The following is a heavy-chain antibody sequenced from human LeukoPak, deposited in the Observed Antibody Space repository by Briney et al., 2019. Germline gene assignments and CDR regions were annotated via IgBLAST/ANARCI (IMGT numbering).Heavy chain of an antibody. Sequence: GGALRLSCAASVFTFSIYVVHWVRQAPGKGVEWGALLTYDGSNKYYAESVKGRYTISRDNSKSTLELQMNTLRAEDTAVYYCVRGIVTYSGGLFQHWGQGTLGTVS. CDR2: LTYDGSNK. CDR1: VFTFSIYV. D-gene: IGHD2/OR15-2a*01. CDR3: VRGIVTYSGGLFQH. V-gene: IGHV3-30-3*01. J-gene: IGHJ1*01.